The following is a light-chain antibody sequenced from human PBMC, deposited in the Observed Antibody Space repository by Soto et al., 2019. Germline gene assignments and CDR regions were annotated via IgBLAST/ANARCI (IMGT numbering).Light chain of an antibody. CDR3: QQYGSSPPSLT. CDR2: GAS. CDR1: QSVSSSY. V-gene: IGKV3-20*01. J-gene: IGKJ4*01. Sequence: EIVLTQSPGTLSLSPGERATLSCRASQSVSSSYLAWYQQKPGQAPRLLIYGASSRATGIPDRFSGSGSGPDFTLTISRLESEDFAVYYCQQYGSSPPSLTSGGGTNVEIK.